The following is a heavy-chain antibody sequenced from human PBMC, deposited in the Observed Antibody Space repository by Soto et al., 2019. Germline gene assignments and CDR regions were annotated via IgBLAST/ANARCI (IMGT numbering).Heavy chain of an antibody. D-gene: IGHD3-16*01. CDR3: AKDLLGAWGSSP. J-gene: IGHJ6*02. Sequence: EVQLLESGGGLVQPGGSLRLSLAASGFTFSSYAMSWVRQAPGKGLEWASAISGSGGSTYYADSVKGRFTISRDNSENTLYLQMNSLRAEDTAVYYCAKDLLGAWGSSPWVQGTTVTVSS. CDR1: GFTFSSYA. CDR2: ISGSGGST. V-gene: IGHV3-23*01.